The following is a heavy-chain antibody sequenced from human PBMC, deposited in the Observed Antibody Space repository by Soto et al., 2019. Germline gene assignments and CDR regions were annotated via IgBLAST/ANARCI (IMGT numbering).Heavy chain of an antibody. D-gene: IGHD1-1*01. V-gene: IGHV1-3*01. Sequence: ASVKVSCQASGYNFNNYAMHWVRQAPGQRPEWMGGINAGNGNTKYSQKFQGRVTITRDTSASTAYRELSSLRSEDTAVYYCARGPGTGMDVWGQGTTVTVSS. CDR3: ARGPGTGMDV. J-gene: IGHJ6*02. CDR1: GYNFNNYA. CDR2: INAGNGNT.